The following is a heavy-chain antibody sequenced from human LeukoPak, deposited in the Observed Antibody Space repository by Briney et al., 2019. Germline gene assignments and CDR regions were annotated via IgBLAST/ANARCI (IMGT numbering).Heavy chain of an antibody. Sequence: ASVKVSCEASGYTFTSYGISWVRQAPGQGLEWMGWISAYNGNTNYAQKLQGRVTMTTDTSTSTAYMELRSLRSDDTAVYYCARSDYYDSSGSYWGQGTLVTVSS. D-gene: IGHD3-22*01. CDR2: ISAYNGNT. CDR1: GYTFTSYG. CDR3: ARSDYYDSSGSY. V-gene: IGHV1-18*01. J-gene: IGHJ4*02.